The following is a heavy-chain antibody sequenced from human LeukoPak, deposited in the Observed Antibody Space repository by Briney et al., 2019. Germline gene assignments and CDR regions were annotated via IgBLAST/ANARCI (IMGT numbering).Heavy chain of an antibody. CDR2: INTNTGNP. Sequence: APVKVSCKASGYTFTSYATNWVRQAPGQGLEWMGWINTNTGNPTYAQGFTGRFVFSLDTSVSTAYLQISSLKAEDTAVYYCARDYDILTGYYGSALLDWGQGTLVTVSS. CDR3: ARDYDILTGYYGSALLD. J-gene: IGHJ4*02. V-gene: IGHV7-4-1*02. D-gene: IGHD3-9*01. CDR1: GYTFTSYA.